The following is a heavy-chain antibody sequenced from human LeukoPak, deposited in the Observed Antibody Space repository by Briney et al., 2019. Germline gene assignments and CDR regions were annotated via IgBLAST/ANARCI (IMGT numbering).Heavy chain of an antibody. CDR3: AKDLEHKEWELSWLGD. V-gene: IGHV3-30*02. CDR2: IRYDGSIQ. D-gene: IGHD1-26*01. Sequence: PGGSLRLSCAASGFTFSSYAMHWVRQAPGKGLEWVAFIRYDGSIQYYADSVKGRLTISRDNSKNTLYLQMHSLTAEDAAMYFCAKDLEHKEWELSWLGDWGQGTLVTVSS. CDR1: GFTFSSYA. J-gene: IGHJ4*02.